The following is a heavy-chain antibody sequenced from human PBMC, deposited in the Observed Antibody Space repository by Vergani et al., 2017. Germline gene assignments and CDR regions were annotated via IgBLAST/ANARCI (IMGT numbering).Heavy chain of an antibody. V-gene: IGHV4-38-2*01. J-gene: IGHJ4*02. D-gene: IGHD4-17*01. CDR3: ARTPRDYGDLYYFDY. CDR2: IYHSGST. Sequence: QVQLQESGPGLVKPSETRSLTCAVSGYSISSGYYWGWIRQPPGKGLEWIGSIYHSGSTYYNPSLKSRVTISVDTSKNQFSLKLSSVTAADTAVYYCARTPRDYGDLYYFDYWGQGTLVTVSS. CDR1: GYSISSGYY.